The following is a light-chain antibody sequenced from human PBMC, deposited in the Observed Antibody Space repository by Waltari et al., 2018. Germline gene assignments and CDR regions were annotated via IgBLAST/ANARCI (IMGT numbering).Light chain of an antibody. J-gene: IGLJ2*01. V-gene: IGLV2-8*01. CDR2: EVT. Sequence: QSVLTQPPSASGFLGQSVAISCTGTSSDLGGYNYVSWYQQHPGKPPKLLIDEVTKRPSGVPDRFSGSKSGNTASLTVSGLQAEDEADYYCTSYAVTKVVFGGGTKLTVL. CDR3: TSYAVTKVV. CDR1: SSDLGGYNY.